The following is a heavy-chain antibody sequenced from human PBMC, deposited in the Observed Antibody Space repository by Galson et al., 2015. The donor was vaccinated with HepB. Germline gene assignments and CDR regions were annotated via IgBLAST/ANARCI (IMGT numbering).Heavy chain of an antibody. CDR1: GVTFSSYA. CDR3: ARGTRIVVVPAAIVAPGDAFDI. D-gene: IGHD2-2*01. V-gene: IGHV1-69*13. Sequence: SVKVSCKASGVTFSSYAISWVRQAPGQGLEWMGGIIPIFGTANYAQKFQGRVTITADESTSTAYMELSSLRSEDTAVYYCARGTRIVVVPAAIVAPGDAFDIWGQGTMVTVSS. J-gene: IGHJ3*02. CDR2: IIPIFGTA.